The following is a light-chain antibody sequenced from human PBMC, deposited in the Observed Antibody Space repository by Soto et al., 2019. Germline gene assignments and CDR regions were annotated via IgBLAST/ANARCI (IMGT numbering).Light chain of an antibody. CDR3: QQIYSTLWT. CDR1: QSISSY. V-gene: IGKV1-39*01. Sequence: DIQMTQSPSSLSASVGDRVTITCRASQSISSYLNWYQQKPGKAPKLLIYAASSLQSGVPSRFSGSGSGTDFTLTISSLQPEDFATYYCQQIYSTLWTFGQGNKVEIK. J-gene: IGKJ1*01. CDR2: AAS.